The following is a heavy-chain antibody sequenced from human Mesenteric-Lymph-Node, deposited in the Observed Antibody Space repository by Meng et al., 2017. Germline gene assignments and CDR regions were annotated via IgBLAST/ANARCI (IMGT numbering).Heavy chain of an antibody. Sequence: GESLKISCAASGFTFSGSAMHWVRQAPGKGLEWVAIIWFDASNRYYADSVKGRFTISRDNSKNTVFLQMNTLRDEDTAVYYCARSSGFWYFDLWGRGTLVTVSS. CDR3: ARSSGFWYFDL. D-gene: IGHD7-27*01. CDR2: IWFDASNR. V-gene: IGHV3-33*08. CDR1: GFTFSGSA. J-gene: IGHJ2*01.